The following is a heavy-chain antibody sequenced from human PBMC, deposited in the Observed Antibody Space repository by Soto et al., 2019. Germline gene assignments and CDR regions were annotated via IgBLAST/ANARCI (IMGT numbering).Heavy chain of an antibody. J-gene: IGHJ6*02. D-gene: IGHD2-15*01. CDR3: ASVSSSIVVGPDYGMDV. CDR1: GYTFISHG. V-gene: IGHV1-18*04. Sequence: QVQLVQSGVEVKKPGASVKVSCKASGYTFISHGLSWVRQAPGQGLEWMGWISGKNGNTNYAQKLQGRVTLTTDTSTTTAYRKLTGLRSDDTAVYCCASVSSSIVVGPDYGMDVWGQVTTVTLCS. CDR2: ISGKNGNT.